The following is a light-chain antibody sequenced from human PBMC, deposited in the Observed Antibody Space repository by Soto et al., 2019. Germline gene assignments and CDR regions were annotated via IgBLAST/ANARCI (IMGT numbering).Light chain of an antibody. CDR3: RQDYNYPWT. CDR2: AAS. Sequence: AIQMTQSPSSLSASVGDRVTITCRASHGIRNDLGWYQQKPGKAPKLLIYAASSLQSGVPSRFSGSGSGTDFTLTISSLQPEDFATYYCRQDYNYPWTFGQGTKLEIK. CDR1: HGIRND. V-gene: IGKV1-6*01. J-gene: IGKJ1*01.